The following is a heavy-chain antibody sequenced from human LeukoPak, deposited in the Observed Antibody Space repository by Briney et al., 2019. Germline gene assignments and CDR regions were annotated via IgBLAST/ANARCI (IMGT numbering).Heavy chain of an antibody. D-gene: IGHD6-19*01. J-gene: IGHJ5*02. V-gene: IGHV3-7*01. Sequence: GGSLRLSCAASGFSFDTYYMGWVRQAPGKGLESVAMISRDGSEKYYVDSVKGRFTISRDNAMNSLYLQMNSLSADDSAVYYCAKVFWAVAGGWFDPWGQGTLVTVSS. CDR3: AKVFWAVAGGWFDP. CDR1: GFSFDTYY. CDR2: ISRDGSEK.